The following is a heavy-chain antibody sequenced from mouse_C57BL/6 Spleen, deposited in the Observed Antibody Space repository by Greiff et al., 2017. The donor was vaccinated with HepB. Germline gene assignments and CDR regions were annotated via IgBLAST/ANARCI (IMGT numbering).Heavy chain of an antibody. CDR3: AIAVYGNYPYYYAMDY. V-gene: IGHV1-81*01. J-gene: IGHJ4*01. Sequence: QVQLQQSGAELARPGASVKLSCKASGYTFTSYGISWVKQRTGQGLEWIGEIYPRNGNTYYNEKFKGKATLTADKSSSTAYMELRSLTSEDSAVYFCAIAVYGNYPYYYAMDYWGQGTSVTVSS. CDR1: GYTFTSYG. D-gene: IGHD2-1*01. CDR2: IYPRNGNT.